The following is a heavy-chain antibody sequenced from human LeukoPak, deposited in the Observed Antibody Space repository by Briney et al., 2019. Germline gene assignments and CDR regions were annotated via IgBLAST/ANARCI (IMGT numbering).Heavy chain of an antibody. V-gene: IGHV1-69*05. Sequence: GSSVKVSCKASGGTFSSYAISWVRQAPGQGLEWMGGIIPIFGTANYAQKFQGRVTITTDESTSTAYMELSSLRSDDTAVYYCARDRPSGESSSREQYFDYWGQGTLVTVSS. CDR1: GGTFSSYA. J-gene: IGHJ4*02. D-gene: IGHD6-6*01. CDR2: IIPIFGTA. CDR3: ARDRPSGESSSREQYFDY.